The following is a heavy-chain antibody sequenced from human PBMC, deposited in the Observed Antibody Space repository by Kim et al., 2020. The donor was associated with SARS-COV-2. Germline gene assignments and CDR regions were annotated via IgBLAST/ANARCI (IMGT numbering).Heavy chain of an antibody. D-gene: IGHD2-15*01. CDR2: ISSSSSYI. J-gene: IGHJ6*02. Sequence: GGSLRLSRAASGFTFSSYSMNWVRQAPGKGLEWVSSISSSSSYIYYADSVKGRFTISRDNAKNSLYLQMNSLRAEDTAVYYCARDGNYCSGGSCYGMDVWGQGTTVTVSS. CDR1: GFTFSSYS. CDR3: ARDGNYCSGGSCYGMDV. V-gene: IGHV3-21*01.